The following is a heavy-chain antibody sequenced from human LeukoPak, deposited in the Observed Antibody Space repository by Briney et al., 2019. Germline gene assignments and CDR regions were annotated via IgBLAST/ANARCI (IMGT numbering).Heavy chain of an antibody. CDR3: ARDHPATYCSGGSCYEGNYYGMDV. Sequence: GGSLRLSCAASGFTFSSYWMSWVRQAPGKGLEWVANIKQDGSEKYYVDSVKGRFTISGDNAKNSLYLQMNSLRAEDTAVYYCARDHPATYCSGGSCYEGNYYGMDVWGQGTTVTVSS. CDR1: GFTFSSYW. D-gene: IGHD2-15*01. V-gene: IGHV3-7*01. J-gene: IGHJ6*02. CDR2: IKQDGSEK.